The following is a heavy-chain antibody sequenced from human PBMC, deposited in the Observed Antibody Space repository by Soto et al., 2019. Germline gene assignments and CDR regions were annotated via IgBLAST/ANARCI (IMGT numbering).Heavy chain of an antibody. CDR2: IYYSGST. J-gene: IGHJ4*02. CDR3: ARKRRAAGTYYYFDY. CDR1: GGSISSSSYY. Sequence: SETLSLTCTVSGGSISSSSYYWGWIRQPPGKGLEWIGSIYYSGSTYYNPSLKSRVTISVDTSKNQFSLKLSSVTAADTAVYYCARKRRAAGTYYYFDYWGQGTMVTVYS. D-gene: IGHD6-13*01. V-gene: IGHV4-39*01.